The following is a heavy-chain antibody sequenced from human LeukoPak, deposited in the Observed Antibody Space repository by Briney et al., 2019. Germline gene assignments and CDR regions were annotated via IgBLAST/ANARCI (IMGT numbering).Heavy chain of an antibody. J-gene: IGHJ4*02. CDR3: STNMLRGLHFDY. V-gene: IGHV4-59*11. Sequence: SETLSLICTVSGASLSSHYWSWIRQPPGGGLEWIGHVYHSGSTSYNPSLESRVSISIDTSKNQFSLKLSSVTAADTAIYYCSTNMLRGLHFDYWGQGTLVAVPS. D-gene: IGHD3-10*01. CDR2: VYHSGST. CDR1: GASLSSHY.